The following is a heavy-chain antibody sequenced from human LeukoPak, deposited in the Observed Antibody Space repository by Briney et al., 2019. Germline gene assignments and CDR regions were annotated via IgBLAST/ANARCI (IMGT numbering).Heavy chain of an antibody. Sequence: SETLSLTCAVYGGSFSGYYWSWIRQPPGKGLEWIGEINHSGSTNYNPSLKSRVTISVDTSKNQFSLKLSSVTAADTAVYYCARGHCTNGVCYTNYFDYWGQGTLVTVSS. D-gene: IGHD2-8*01. CDR3: ARGHCTNGVCYTNYFDY. CDR1: GGSFSGYY. J-gene: IGHJ4*02. V-gene: IGHV4-34*01. CDR2: INHSGST.